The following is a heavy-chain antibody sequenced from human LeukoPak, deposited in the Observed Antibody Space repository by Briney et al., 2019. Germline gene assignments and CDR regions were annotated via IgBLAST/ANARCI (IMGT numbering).Heavy chain of an antibody. CDR2: IYHSGST. Sequence: SETLSLTCAVSGGSISSSNWWSWVRQPPGKGLEWIGEIYHSGSTNYNPSLKSRVTISVDKPKNQFSLKLSSVTAADTAVYYCARFTYDSGSHPRPREKYYFDYWGQGTLVTVSS. V-gene: IGHV4-4*02. CDR1: GGSISSSNW. J-gene: IGHJ4*02. D-gene: IGHD3-10*01. CDR3: ARFTYDSGSHPRPREKYYFDY.